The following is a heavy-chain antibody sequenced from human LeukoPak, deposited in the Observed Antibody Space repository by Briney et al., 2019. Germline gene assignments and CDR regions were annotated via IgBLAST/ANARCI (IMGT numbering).Heavy chain of an antibody. V-gene: IGHV4-39*07. CDR3: ARLSSGSSGYYFDY. CDR1: GGSISSSSYY. J-gene: IGHJ4*02. CDR2: IYYSGST. Sequence: PSETLSLTCTVSGGSISSSSYYWGWIRQPPGKGLEWIGSIYYSGSTYYNPSLKSRVTISVDTSKNQFSLKLSSVTAADTAVYYCARLSSGSSGYYFDYWGQGTLVTVSS. D-gene: IGHD3-22*01.